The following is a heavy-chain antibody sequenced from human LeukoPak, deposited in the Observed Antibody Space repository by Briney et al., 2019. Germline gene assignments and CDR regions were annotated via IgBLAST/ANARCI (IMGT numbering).Heavy chain of an antibody. J-gene: IGHJ4*02. V-gene: IGHV4-59*10. CDR1: GGSFSGYY. Sequence: SETLSLTCAVYGGSFSGYYWSWIRQPAAKGLEWIGRIYTSGSTNYNPSLKSRVTISVDTSKNQFSLKLSSVTAADTAVYYCARVRAYCGGDCYGPFDYWGQGTLVTVSS. CDR2: IYTSGST. D-gene: IGHD2-21*01. CDR3: ARVRAYCGGDCYGPFDY.